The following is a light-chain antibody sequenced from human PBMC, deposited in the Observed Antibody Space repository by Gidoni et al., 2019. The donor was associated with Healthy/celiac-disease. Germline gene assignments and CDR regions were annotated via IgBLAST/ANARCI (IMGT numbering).Light chain of an antibody. Sequence: DIQMTQSPSTLSASVGDRVTITCRASQSISSWLAWYQQKPGKAPKLLIDDASSLESGVPSRFSGSGSGTEFTLTISSLQPDDFATYYCQQYNSYSFGQGTKVEIK. CDR1: QSISSW. CDR2: DAS. V-gene: IGKV1-5*01. CDR3: QQYNSYS. J-gene: IGKJ1*01.